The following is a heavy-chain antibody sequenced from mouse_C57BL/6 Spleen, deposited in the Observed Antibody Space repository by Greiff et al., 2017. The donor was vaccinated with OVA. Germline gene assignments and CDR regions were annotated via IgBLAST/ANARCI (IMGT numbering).Heavy chain of an antibody. CDR3: ARWDWYFDV. V-gene: IGHV1-76*01. J-gene: IGHJ1*03. Sequence: QVQLQQSGAELVRPGASVKLSCKASGYTFTDYYINWVKQRPGQGLEWIARIYPGSGNTYYNEKFKGKATLTAEKSSSTAYMQLSSLTSEDSAVYFCARWDWYFDVWGTGTTVTVSS. CDR1: GYTFTDYY. CDR2: IYPGSGNT.